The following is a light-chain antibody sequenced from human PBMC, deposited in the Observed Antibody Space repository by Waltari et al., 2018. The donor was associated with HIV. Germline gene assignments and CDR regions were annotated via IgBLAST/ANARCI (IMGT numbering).Light chain of an antibody. CDR2: GAS. CDR1: QSVSSN. V-gene: IGKV3-15*01. CDR3: HQYNNWPPGT. J-gene: IGKJ1*01. Sequence: EIVMTQSPATLSVSPGERATLSCRASQSVSSNLAWYQQKPGQAPRLLIYGASTRATGIPARFSGSGSGTEFTLTISSLRSEDFAVYYCHQYNNWPPGTFGQGTKVEIK.